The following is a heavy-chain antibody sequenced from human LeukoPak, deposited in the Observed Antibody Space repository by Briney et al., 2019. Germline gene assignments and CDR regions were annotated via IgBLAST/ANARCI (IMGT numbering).Heavy chain of an antibody. Sequence: GASVKVSCKASGYTFTSYGISWVRQAPGQGLEWMGWISAYNGNTGYAQKFQGGVTITRNTSISTAYMELSSLRSEDTAVYYCARGAFYYYDSSGYTYYFDYWGQGTLVTVSS. J-gene: IGHJ4*02. CDR2: ISAYNGNT. V-gene: IGHV1-8*03. CDR3: ARGAFYYYDSSGYTYYFDY. CDR1: GYTFTSYG. D-gene: IGHD3-22*01.